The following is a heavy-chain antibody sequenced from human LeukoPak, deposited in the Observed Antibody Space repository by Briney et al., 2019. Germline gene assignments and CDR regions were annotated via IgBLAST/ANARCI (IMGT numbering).Heavy chain of an antibody. Sequence: ASVKVSCKASGYTFTGYYMHRVRPAPGQGLEWMGWISAYNGNIHYAQKFQGRVTLTTDTSTGTAYMELRSLRSDDTAIYYCVRDCGGNILVLPAAIRAACSFDVWGRGTMVTVSS. CDR3: VRDCGGNILVLPAAIRAACSFDV. CDR2: ISAYNGNI. J-gene: IGHJ3*01. D-gene: IGHD2-2*02. V-gene: IGHV1-18*04. CDR1: GYTFTGYY.